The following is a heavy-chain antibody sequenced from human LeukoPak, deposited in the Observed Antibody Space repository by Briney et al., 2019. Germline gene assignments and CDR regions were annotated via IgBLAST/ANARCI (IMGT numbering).Heavy chain of an antibody. CDR1: GYTFTSYA. Sequence: ASVKVSCKASGYTFTSYAMNWVRQAPGQGLEWMGWINTNTGNPTYAQGFTGRFVFSLDTSVSTAYLQISSLKAEDTAVYYCARRDAEERWLQPTKYNWFDPWGQGTLVTVSS. CDR2: INTNTGNP. J-gene: IGHJ5*02. D-gene: IGHD5-24*01. CDR3: ARRDAEERWLQPTKYNWFDP. V-gene: IGHV7-4-1*02.